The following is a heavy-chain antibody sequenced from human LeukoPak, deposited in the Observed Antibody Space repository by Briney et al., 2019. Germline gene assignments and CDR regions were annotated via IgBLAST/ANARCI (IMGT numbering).Heavy chain of an antibody. CDR1: GYTFTSYS. Sequence: ASVKVSCKASGYTFTSYSMHWVRQAPGQGLEWMGIINPSGGSTSYAQKFQGRVTMTRDTSTSTVYMELSSLRSEDTAVYYCARVGGLYCGGDCYRFDYWGQGTLVTVSS. CDR3: ARVGGLYCGGDCYRFDY. J-gene: IGHJ4*02. V-gene: IGHV1-46*01. CDR2: INPSGGST. D-gene: IGHD2-21*02.